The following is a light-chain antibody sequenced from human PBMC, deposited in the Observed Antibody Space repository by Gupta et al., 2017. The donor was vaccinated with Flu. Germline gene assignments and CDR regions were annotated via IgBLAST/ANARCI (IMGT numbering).Light chain of an antibody. CDR1: GSKLVAGDY. CDR2: SDN. Sequence: ISAPRSGSKLVAGDYVYCYHHITATAPTLLFYSDNSRRSGVPDRFSASKSDSTSAMTTTRLQAEEDADYYCYSYTTTNNTWVFGGGTKLTVL. J-gene: IGLJ3*02. CDR3: YSYTTTNNTWV. V-gene: IGLV2-14*03.